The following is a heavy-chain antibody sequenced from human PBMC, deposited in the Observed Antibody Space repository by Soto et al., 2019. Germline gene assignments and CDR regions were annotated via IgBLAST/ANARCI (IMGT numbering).Heavy chain of an antibody. CDR2: IHHNGRV. D-gene: IGHD2-8*02. Sequence: QVQLQQWGAGLLKPSETLSLTCGVYGGSLSDYFWSWIRQPPGQGLEWIGEIHHNGRVNYNPSLKSRVSISVDTSKNQSSLKLNSVTAADTAVYYCVRGRGYCAGGDCLNWLDPWGQGTLVTVSS. J-gene: IGHJ5*02. V-gene: IGHV4-34*01. CDR1: GGSLSDYF. CDR3: VRGRGYCAGGDCLNWLDP.